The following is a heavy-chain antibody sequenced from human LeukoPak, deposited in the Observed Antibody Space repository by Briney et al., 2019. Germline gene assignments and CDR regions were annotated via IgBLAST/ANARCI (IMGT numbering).Heavy chain of an antibody. CDR2: ICDNGNT. Sequence: PSETLSLTCTFSGGSFSPAHWSWIRQPPGKGLEWIGVICDNGNTDYNPSLKSRVTISVDTSKSQFSLKLSSLAAADAAVYYCATGRDPYKTGHWGQGTLVTVSS. CDR1: GGSFSPAH. CDR3: ATGRDPYKTGH. D-gene: IGHD1-1*01. J-gene: IGHJ4*02. V-gene: IGHV4-59*01.